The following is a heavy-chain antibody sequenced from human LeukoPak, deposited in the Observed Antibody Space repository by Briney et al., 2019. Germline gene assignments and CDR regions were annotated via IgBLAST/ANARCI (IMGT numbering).Heavy chain of an antibody. CDR2: IWYDGSNK. J-gene: IGHJ4*02. V-gene: IGHV3-33*01. CDR3: ARAPTGLEDWRDGGYCSGGSCYKDHEFVGYDY. Sequence: GRSLRLSCAASGFTFSSYGMHWVRQAPGKGLEWVAVIWYDGSNKYYADAVKGRFTISRDNSKNTLYLQMNSLRAEDTAVYYCARAPTGLEDWRDGGYCSGGSCYKDHEFVGYDYWGQGTLVTVSS. CDR1: GFTFSSYG. D-gene: IGHD2-15*01.